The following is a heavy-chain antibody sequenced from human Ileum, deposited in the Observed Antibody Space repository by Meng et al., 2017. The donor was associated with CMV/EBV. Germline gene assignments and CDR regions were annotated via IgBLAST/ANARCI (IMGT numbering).Heavy chain of an antibody. CDR3: TRGQSGYGRFDS. CDR1: GFIFSSHW. CDR2: INSDASST. Sequence: GESLKISCAASGFIFSSHWMHWVRQAPGKGLVWVSRINSDASSTSYADSVKGRFTITRDNAKDTLYLQMNSLRDEDAAVYYCTRGQSGYGRFDSWGQGTLVTVYS. J-gene: IGHJ5*01. D-gene: IGHD5-12*01. V-gene: IGHV3-74*01.